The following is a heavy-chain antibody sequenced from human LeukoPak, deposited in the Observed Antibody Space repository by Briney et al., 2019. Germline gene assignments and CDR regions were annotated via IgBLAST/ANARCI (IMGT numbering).Heavy chain of an antibody. CDR1: GGTFSSSS. CDR3: ARGESRQWFGELLDYYYGMDV. V-gene: IGHV1-69*01. D-gene: IGHD3-10*01. Sequence: SVKVSCKASGGTFSSSSISWVRQAPGQGLEWMGGIIPIFGTANYAQKFQGRVTITADESTRTAYMKQSSLGSEDTAVYYCARGESRQWFGELLDYYYGMDVWGQGTTVTVSS. J-gene: IGHJ6*02. CDR2: IIPIFGTA.